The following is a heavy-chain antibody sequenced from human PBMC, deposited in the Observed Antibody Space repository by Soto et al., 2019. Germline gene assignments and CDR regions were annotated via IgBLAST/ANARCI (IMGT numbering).Heavy chain of an antibody. D-gene: IGHD6-19*01. CDR1: GFTFSSYG. V-gene: IGHV3-30*18. Sequence: GGSLRLSCAASGFTFSSYGMHWVRQAPGKGLEWVAVISYDGSNKYYADSVKGRFTISRDNSKNTLYLQMNSLRAEDTAVYYCAKDFEAVRIAVAGDFDYWGQGTLVTVSS. J-gene: IGHJ4*02. CDR2: ISYDGSNK. CDR3: AKDFEAVRIAVAGDFDY.